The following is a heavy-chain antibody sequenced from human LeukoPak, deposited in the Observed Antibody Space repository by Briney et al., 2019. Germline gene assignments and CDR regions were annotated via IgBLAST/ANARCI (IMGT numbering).Heavy chain of an antibody. D-gene: IGHD2-2*01. J-gene: IGHJ6*03. Sequence: ASVKVSCKASGYTFTSYDINWVRQATGQGLEWMGWMNPNSGNTGYAQKFQGRVTITRNTSISTAYMELSSLRSEDTAVYYCARATFAAIAMPNPRHYYYMDVWGKGTTVTVSS. CDR2: MNPNSGNT. CDR1: GYTFTSYD. CDR3: ARATFAAIAMPNPRHYYYMDV. V-gene: IGHV1-8*03.